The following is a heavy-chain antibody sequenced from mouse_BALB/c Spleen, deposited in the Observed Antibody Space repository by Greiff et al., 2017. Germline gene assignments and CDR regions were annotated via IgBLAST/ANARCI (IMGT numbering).Heavy chain of an antibody. CDR2: ISYSGST. Sequence: EVKLVESGPSLVKPSQTLSLTCSVTGDSITSGYWNWIRKFPGNKLEYMGYISYSGSTYYNPSLKSRISITRDTSKNQYYLQLNSVTTEDTATYYCARGDGYDVGWFAYWGQGTLVTVSA. CDR1: GDSITSGY. D-gene: IGHD2-2*01. V-gene: IGHV3-8*02. J-gene: IGHJ3*01. CDR3: ARGDGYDVGWFAY.